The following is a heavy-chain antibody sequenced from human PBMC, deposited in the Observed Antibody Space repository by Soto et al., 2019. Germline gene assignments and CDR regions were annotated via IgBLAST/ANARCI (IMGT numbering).Heavy chain of an antibody. Sequence: EVQLVESGGGSVQPGESLRLSCAASGFPFSSYWIHWVRQAPGKGLVWVSRVKYDGNITNYADSLRGRLTISRDNAKNRVYLQMNSLRVEDTAVYYCARGAKGGHYVDVWGKGTTVTVSS. CDR3: ARGAKGGHYVDV. CDR1: GFPFSSYW. V-gene: IGHV3-74*01. CDR2: VKYDGNIT. J-gene: IGHJ6*04. D-gene: IGHD3-16*01.